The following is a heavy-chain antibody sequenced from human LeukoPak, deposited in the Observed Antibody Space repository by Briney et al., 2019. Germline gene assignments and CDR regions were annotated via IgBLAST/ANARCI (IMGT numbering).Heavy chain of an antibody. D-gene: IGHD3-10*01. CDR3: ARAGALSDFDY. J-gene: IGHJ4*02. CDR2: IYYSGST. CDR1: GGSISSYY. Sequence: SSETLSLTCTVSGGSISSYYWSWIRQSPGEGLEWIGYIYYSGSTKYNPSLKSRVTISVDTSKNQFSLKLSSVTAADTALYYCARAGALSDFDYWGQGTLVTVSS. V-gene: IGHV4-59*01.